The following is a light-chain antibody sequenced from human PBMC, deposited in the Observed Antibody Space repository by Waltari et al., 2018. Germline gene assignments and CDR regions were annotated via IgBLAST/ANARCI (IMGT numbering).Light chain of an antibody. CDR2: AAS. CDR1: PGISSW. Sequence: DIQMTQSPSSVSASVGDRVTITCRASPGISSWLAWYQQKPGKAPKLLIYAASSLQSGGPSRSSGSGSGTGFTLAIVSLQPEDFATYYCQQANSFPPVFTFGPGTKVDSK. CDR3: QQANSFPPVFT. V-gene: IGKV1-12*01. J-gene: IGKJ3*01.